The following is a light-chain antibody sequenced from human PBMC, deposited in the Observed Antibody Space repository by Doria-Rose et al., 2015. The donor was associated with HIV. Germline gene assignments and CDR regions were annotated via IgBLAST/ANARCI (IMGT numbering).Light chain of an antibody. V-gene: IGKV4-1*01. CDR3: QQYYDTPS. CDR2: WAS. Sequence: TQSPESLGMSLGERATLNCKSNQSLLYTSKNYLAWYQQKPGQPPKLLIYWASTRQSGVPARFSGSGSGTGFTLTISSLEAEDVAVYYCQQYYDTPSFGPGTTVGIK. CDR1: QSLLYTSKNY. J-gene: IGKJ3*01.